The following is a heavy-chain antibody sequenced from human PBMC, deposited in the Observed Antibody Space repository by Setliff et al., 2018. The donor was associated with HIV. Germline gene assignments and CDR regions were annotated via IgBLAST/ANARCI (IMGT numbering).Heavy chain of an antibody. V-gene: IGHV4-61*09. CDR3: ARVYYGDLEY. J-gene: IGHJ4*02. Sequence: PSETLSLTCTVSGGSITSTTYYWSWIRQPAGKGLEWIGHIHTSGSTNYNPSLKSRVTISADTSKNQFSLNLSSVTAADTAVYFCARVYYGDLEYWGQGTLVTVSS. CDR2: IHTSGST. CDR1: GGSITSTTYY. D-gene: IGHD4-17*01.